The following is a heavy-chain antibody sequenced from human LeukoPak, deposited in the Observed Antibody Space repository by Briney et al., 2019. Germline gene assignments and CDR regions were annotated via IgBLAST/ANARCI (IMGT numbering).Heavy chain of an antibody. Sequence: GGSLRLSCAASGFTFSSYAMIWVRQAPGKGLEWVSAISGSGGSTYYADSVKGRFTISRDNSKNTLYPQMNSLRAEDTAVYYCAKDAPVNIVVVPAANSWGQGALVTVSS. CDR2: ISGSGGST. J-gene: IGHJ4*02. CDR3: AKDAPVNIVVVPAANS. CDR1: GFTFSSYA. V-gene: IGHV3-23*01. D-gene: IGHD2-2*01.